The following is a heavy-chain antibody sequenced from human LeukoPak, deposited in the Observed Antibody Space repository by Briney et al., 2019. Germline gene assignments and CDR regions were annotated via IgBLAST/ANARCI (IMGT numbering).Heavy chain of an antibody. J-gene: IGHJ5*02. D-gene: IGHD3-10*01. CDR1: GDSSTSDSYY. V-gene: IGHV4-39*01. CDR3: ARHYGP. Sequence: SETLSHTCIISGDSSTSDSYYGGWVRQPPGKGLEWIGNIYYSGSTYYNPSLKSRVTISVDTSKNQFSLKLNSVTAADTAVYYCARHYGPWGQGTLVTVSS. CDR2: IYYSGST.